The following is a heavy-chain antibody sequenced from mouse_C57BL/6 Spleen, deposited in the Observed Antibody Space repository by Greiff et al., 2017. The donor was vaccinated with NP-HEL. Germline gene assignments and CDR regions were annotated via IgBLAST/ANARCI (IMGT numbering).Heavy chain of an antibody. J-gene: IGHJ4*01. Sequence: EVQLQQSGPELVKPGDSVKISCKASGYSFTGYFMNWVMQSHGKSLEWIGRINPYNGDTFYNQKFKGKATLTVDKSSSTAHMELRSLTSEDSAVYYCARNYGSSYYAMDYWGQGTSVTVSS. CDR3: ARNYGSSYYAMDY. V-gene: IGHV1-20*01. CDR1: GYSFTGYF. D-gene: IGHD1-1*01. CDR2: INPYNGDT.